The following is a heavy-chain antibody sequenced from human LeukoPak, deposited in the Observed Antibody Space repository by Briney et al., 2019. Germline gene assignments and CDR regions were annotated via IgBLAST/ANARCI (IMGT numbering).Heavy chain of an antibody. CDR3: ARGWFGGTTTFYGMDV. D-gene: IGHD3-10*01. V-gene: IGHV5-51*01. J-gene: IGHJ6*02. CDR2: IYPGDSDT. Sequence: GESLKISCKGFGYSFTSYWIAWVRQMPGKGLEWMGIIYPGDSDTRYSPSFQGQVTISADKSISTAYLQWSSLKASDTAMYYCARGWFGGTTTFYGMDVWGQGTTVTVSS. CDR1: GYSFTSYW.